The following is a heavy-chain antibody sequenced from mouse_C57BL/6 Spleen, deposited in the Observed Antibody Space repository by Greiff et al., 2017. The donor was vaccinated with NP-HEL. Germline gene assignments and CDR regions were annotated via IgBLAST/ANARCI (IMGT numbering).Heavy chain of an antibody. V-gene: IGHV1-54*01. J-gene: IGHJ4*01. CDR3: ARGVAPYAMDY. D-gene: IGHD1-1*02. Sequence: QVQLKQSGAELVRPGTSVKVSCKASGYAFTNYLIEWVKQRPGQGLEWIGVINPGSGGTNYNEKFKGKATLTADKSSSTAYMQLSSLTSEDSAVYFCARGVAPYAMDYWGQGTSVTVSS. CDR2: INPGSGGT. CDR1: GYAFTNYL.